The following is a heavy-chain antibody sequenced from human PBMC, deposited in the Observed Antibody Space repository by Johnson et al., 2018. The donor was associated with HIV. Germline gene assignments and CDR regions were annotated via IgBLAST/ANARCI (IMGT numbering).Heavy chain of an antibody. J-gene: IGHJ3*02. D-gene: IGHD2-21*02. V-gene: IGHV3-30*04. Sequence: QVQLVESGGGVVQPGRSLRLSCAASGFTFSSNAIHWVRQAPGKGLAWVAVISSDGTNPYYPDSVKGRFTISRDNTKNTVSLQMIILRPKDTGVYYCASGVTPRAPLRIWGQGTMVTVSS. CDR1: GFTFSSNA. CDR2: ISSDGTNP. CDR3: ASGVTPRAPLRI.